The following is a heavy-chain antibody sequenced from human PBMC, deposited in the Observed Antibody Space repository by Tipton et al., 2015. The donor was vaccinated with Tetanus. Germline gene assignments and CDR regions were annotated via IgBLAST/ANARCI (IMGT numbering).Heavy chain of an antibody. CDR3: ARDGGNYFYYGMNV. CDR1: GVSIKGGGSY. CDR2: IYSPGTT. V-gene: IGHV4-31*03. J-gene: IGHJ6*02. Sequence: TLSLTCSVSGVSIKGGGSYWTWIRQPPGKGLEWIGYIYSPGTTSYTPSLRVRATISFDSVKNHFSLSLSSVTAADTAMYYCARDGGNYFYYGMNVWGQGAAVTVSS.